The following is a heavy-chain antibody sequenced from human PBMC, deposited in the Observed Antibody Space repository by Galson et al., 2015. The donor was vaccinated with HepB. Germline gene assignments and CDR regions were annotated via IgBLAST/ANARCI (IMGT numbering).Heavy chain of an antibody. V-gene: IGHV3-21*01. J-gene: IGHJ4*02. CDR1: GFTFSSYH. CDR3: ARVWQDNSGVDH. Sequence: SLRLSCAASGFTFSSYHMNWVRQAPGKGLEWVSYIITSGGHTLYADSVRGRFTISRDNAKNSLHLQMNSLRDEDKAVYYCARVWQDNSGVDHWGQGTLVTVSS. CDR2: IITSGGHT. D-gene: IGHD4/OR15-4a*01.